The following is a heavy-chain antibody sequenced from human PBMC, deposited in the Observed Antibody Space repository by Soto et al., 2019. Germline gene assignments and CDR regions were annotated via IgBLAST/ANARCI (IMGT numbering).Heavy chain of an antibody. CDR1: GFTFSSYG. CDR2: ISYDGSNK. V-gene: IGHV3-30*18. Sequence: QVQLVESGGGVVQPGRSLRLSCAASGFTFSSYGMHWVRQAPGKGLEWVAVISYDGSNKYYADSVKGRFTISRDNSKNTLYLQMNSLRAEDTAVYYWAKEGYSSGRRPFDYWGQGTLVTVSS. CDR3: AKEGYSSGRRPFDY. D-gene: IGHD6-19*01. J-gene: IGHJ4*02.